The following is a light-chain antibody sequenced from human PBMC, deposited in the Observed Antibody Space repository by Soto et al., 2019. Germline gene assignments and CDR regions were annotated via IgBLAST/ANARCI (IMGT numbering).Light chain of an antibody. Sequence: EIVLTQSPGTLSLSPGERATLSCRDSQSVSRTYLAWYQQKPGHAPRLLIYHISNRATGIPDSFSGSGSGTDFTLTISRLEPEDCAVYSCQQYGSSPRKFGQGTKLEIK. V-gene: IGKV3-20*01. CDR1: QSVSRTY. CDR2: HIS. J-gene: IGKJ1*01. CDR3: QQYGSSPRK.